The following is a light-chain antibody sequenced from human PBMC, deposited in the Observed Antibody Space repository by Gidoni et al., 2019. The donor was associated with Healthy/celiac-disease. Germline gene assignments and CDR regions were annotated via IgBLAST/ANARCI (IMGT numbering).Light chain of an antibody. CDR2: QDS. CDR3: QAWDSSSVV. Sequence: SYELTQPPSVSVSPGQTASIPCSGNKLGDNDACWYPQKPGQSPVLVIYQDSKRPSGIPERFSGSNSGNTATLTISGTQAMDEADYYCQAWDSSSVVFGGGTKLTVL. V-gene: IGLV3-1*01. CDR1: KLGDND. J-gene: IGLJ2*01.